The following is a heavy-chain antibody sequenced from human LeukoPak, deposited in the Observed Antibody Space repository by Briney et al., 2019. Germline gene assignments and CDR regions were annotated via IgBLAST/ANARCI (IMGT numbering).Heavy chain of an antibody. D-gene: IGHD6-19*01. CDR3: ARASSGWYGGHYYFDY. CDR1: GYSISSGYY. Sequence: SETLSLACAVSGYSISSGYYWGWIRQPPGKGLEWIGSIYHSGSTYYNPSLKSRVTISVDTSKNQFSLKLSSVTAADTAVHYCARASSGWYGGHYYFDYWGQGTLVTVSS. CDR2: IYHSGST. J-gene: IGHJ4*02. V-gene: IGHV4-38-2*01.